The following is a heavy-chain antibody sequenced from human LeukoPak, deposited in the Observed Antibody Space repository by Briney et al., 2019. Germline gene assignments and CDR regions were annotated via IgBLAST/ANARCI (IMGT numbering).Heavy chain of an antibody. V-gene: IGHV1-46*01. CDR2: INPSGGST. Sequence: ASVKVSCKASGYTFTSYYMHWVRQAPGQGLEWMGIINPSGGSTSYAQKFQGRVTMTRDTSTSTVYTELSSLRSEDTAVYYCARDGRYGYYYYGMDVWGQGTTVTVSS. D-gene: IGHD3-9*01. CDR3: ARDGRYGYYYYGMDV. CDR1: GYTFTSYY. J-gene: IGHJ6*02.